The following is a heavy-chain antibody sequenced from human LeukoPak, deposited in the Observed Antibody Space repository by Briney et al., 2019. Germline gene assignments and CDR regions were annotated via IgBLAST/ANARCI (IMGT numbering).Heavy chain of an antibody. J-gene: IGHJ6*03. D-gene: IGHD6-13*01. CDR2: INPNSGGT. CDR1: GYTFTGYY. CDR3: ARDEIIAAAGTPYYYYYMDV. Sequence: ASVKVSCKASGYTFTGYYMHWVRQAPGQGLEWMGWINPNSGGTNYAQKFQGRVTMTRDTSISTAYMELSRLRSDDTAVYYCARDEIIAAAGTPYYYYYMDVWGKGTTVTVSS. V-gene: IGHV1-2*02.